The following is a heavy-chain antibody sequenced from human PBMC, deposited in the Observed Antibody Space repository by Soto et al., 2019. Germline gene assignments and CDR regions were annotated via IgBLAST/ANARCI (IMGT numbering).Heavy chain of an antibody. Sequence: QVHLVQSGAEVKKPGASVKVSCKGSGYGFTTYGITWVRQAPGQGLEWMAWISAHNGNTNYAQKLQGRVTVTRDTSTCTAHMGLRCLGSDDSAVYCCARGRYGDYWGQGALVTVSS. CDR1: GYGFTTYG. CDR2: ISAHNGNT. CDR3: ARGRYGDY. J-gene: IGHJ4*02. D-gene: IGHD1-1*01. V-gene: IGHV1-18*01.